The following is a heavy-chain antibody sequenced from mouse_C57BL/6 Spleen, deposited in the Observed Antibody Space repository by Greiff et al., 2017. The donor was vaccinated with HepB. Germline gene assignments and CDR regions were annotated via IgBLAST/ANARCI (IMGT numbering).Heavy chain of an antibody. Sequence: QVQLQQPGAELVKPGASVKLSCKAPGYTFTSYWMHWVKQRPGQGLEWIGMIHPNSGSTNYNEKFKSKATLTVDKSSSTAYMQLSSLTSEDSAVYYCAKSTPVYYFDYWGQGTTLTVSS. J-gene: IGHJ2*01. CDR2: IHPNSGST. D-gene: IGHD2-1*01. CDR3: AKSTPVYYFDY. V-gene: IGHV1-64*01. CDR1: GYTFTSYW.